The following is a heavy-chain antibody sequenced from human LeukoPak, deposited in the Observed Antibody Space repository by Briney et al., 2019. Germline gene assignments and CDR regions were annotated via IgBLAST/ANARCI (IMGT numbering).Heavy chain of an antibody. J-gene: IGHJ4*02. CDR1: GFTFSKSA. V-gene: IGHV3-30*07. Sequence: GGSLRLSCAAPGFTFSKSAMHWVRQAPGKGLEWLAVFSRDGINTYYRDSVRGRFTLSRDISRNTVYLQLNNLRVDDTATYYCARASWISTADAVCWGQGTQVTVSS. CDR3: ARASWISTADAVC. CDR2: FSRDGINT. D-gene: IGHD2-2*03.